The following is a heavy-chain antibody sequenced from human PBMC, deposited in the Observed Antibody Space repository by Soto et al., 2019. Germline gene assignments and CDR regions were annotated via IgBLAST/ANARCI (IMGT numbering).Heavy chain of an antibody. CDR2: ISSSSSNTI. D-gene: IGHD1-1*01. V-gene: IGHV3-48*02. CDR3: ARELDLRY. Sequence: GGSLRLSCAASGFTFSSYSMNWVRQAPGKGLEWVSYISSSSSNTIYYADSVKGRFTISRDSAKNSLYLQMNSLRDEDTAVYYCARELDLRYWGQGTLVTVSS. CDR1: GFTFSSYS. J-gene: IGHJ4*02.